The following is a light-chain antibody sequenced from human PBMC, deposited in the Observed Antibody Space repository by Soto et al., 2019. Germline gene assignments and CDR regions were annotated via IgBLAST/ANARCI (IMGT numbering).Light chain of an antibody. Sequence: QSALTQPASVSGSPGQSITISCTGTSSDVGSYNLVSWYQQHPGKAPKLMIYEGSKRPSGVSNRFSGSKSGNTASLTISGLQAEDEADYYCCSYEGSSTFYVFATGTKVTVL. CDR3: CSYEGSSTFYV. V-gene: IGLV2-23*01. J-gene: IGLJ1*01. CDR2: EGS. CDR1: SSDVGSYNL.